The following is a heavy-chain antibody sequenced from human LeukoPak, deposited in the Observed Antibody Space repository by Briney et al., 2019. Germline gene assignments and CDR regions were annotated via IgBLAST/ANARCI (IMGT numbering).Heavy chain of an antibody. Sequence: GGSLRLSCAASGFTVSSNYMSWVRQAPGKGLEWVSHISRSGSTIHYADSVKGRFAISRDNAKNSLFLQMNSLRAEDTAVYYCARETGGWYYFDYWGQGTLVTVSS. J-gene: IGHJ4*02. CDR1: GFTVSSNY. D-gene: IGHD6-19*01. CDR3: ARETGGWYYFDY. CDR2: ISRSGSTI. V-gene: IGHV3-11*04.